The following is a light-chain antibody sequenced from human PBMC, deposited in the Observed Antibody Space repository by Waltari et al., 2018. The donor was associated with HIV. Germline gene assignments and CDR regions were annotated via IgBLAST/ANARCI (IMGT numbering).Light chain of an antibody. CDR1: SSDVGGYNY. CDR3: ESYTSTSVWV. CDR2: DVS. V-gene: IGLV2-14*03. J-gene: IGLJ3*02. Sequence: QSALTQPASVSGSPGQSITISCTGSSSDVGGYNYVSWYQQHPGKAPRLMIYDVSTRPSGVSDRFSGSKSGDTASLTSSGLQAEDEADDYCESYTSTSVWVFGGGTRLTVL.